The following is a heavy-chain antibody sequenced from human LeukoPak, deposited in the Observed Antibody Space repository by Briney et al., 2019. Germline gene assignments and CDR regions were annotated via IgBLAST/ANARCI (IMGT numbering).Heavy chain of an antibody. CDR3: ARGRPHGNDY. CDR2: IASDGSST. V-gene: IGHV3-74*01. CDR1: GFTFRNYV. D-gene: IGHD4-23*01. J-gene: IGHJ4*02. Sequence: GGSLGLSCAASGFTFRNYVIHWVRQAPGKGLVWVSRIASDGSSTTYADSVKGRFSISRDNAKNTLYLQMNSLRVEDTAVYYCARGRPHGNDYRGQGTLVTVSS.